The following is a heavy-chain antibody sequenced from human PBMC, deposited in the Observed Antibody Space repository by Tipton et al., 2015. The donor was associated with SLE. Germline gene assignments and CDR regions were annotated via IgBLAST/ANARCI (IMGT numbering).Heavy chain of an antibody. Sequence: TLSLTCIVSGGSISSSSYYWGWIRQPPGKGLEWIVSIYYSGSTYYNPSLKSLVTISVDTSTNQFSLKLTSVTAADTAMYYCARASILYFSVSPTPNHATPSWFDPWGPGTLISVSS. D-gene: IGHD2-15*01. CDR2: IYYSGST. V-gene: IGHV4-39*07. CDR3: ARASILYFSVSPTPNHATPSWFDP. J-gene: IGHJ5*02. CDR1: GGSISSSSYY.